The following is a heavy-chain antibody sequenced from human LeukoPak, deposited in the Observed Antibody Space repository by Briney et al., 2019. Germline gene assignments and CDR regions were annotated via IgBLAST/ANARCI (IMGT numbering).Heavy chain of an antibody. CDR3: ARDGRFAAYEPDY. D-gene: IGHD1-26*01. CDR2: ISAYDGNT. V-gene: IGHV1-18*01. Sequence: ASVKVSCKASGLTFINYGITWVRQAPGQGLGWVGWISAYDGNTNYAQKFQGRVTMTTDTSTSTAHMELRSLRYDDTAVYYCARDGRFAAYEPDYWGQGTLVTVSS. CDR1: GLTFINYG. J-gene: IGHJ4*02.